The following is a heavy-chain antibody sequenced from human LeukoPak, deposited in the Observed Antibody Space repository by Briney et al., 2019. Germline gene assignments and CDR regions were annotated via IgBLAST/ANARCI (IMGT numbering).Heavy chain of an antibody. Sequence: TGGSLRLSCAASGFTFSSYWMHWVRQAPGKGLVWVSRINSDGSSTSYADSVKGRFTISRDNAKNTLYLQMNSLRAEDTAVYYCARTTYYYDSSGRQADYYFDYWGQGTLVTVSS. J-gene: IGHJ4*02. V-gene: IGHV3-74*01. CDR2: INSDGSST. CDR3: ARTTYYYDSSGRQADYYFDY. CDR1: GFTFSSYW. D-gene: IGHD3-22*01.